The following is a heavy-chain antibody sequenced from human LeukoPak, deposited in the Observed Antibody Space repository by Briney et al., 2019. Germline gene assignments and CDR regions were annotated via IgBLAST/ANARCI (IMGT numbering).Heavy chain of an antibody. Sequence: GGSLRLSCAASGFTFSSYSMNWVRQAPGKGLEWVSYISSSSSTIYYADSVKGRFTISRDNAKNSLYLQMNSVRAEDTAVYYCARDGGYSSSWTPFNYWGQGTLVTVSS. V-gene: IGHV3-48*01. CDR2: ISSSSSTI. J-gene: IGHJ4*02. D-gene: IGHD6-13*01. CDR3: ARDGGYSSSWTPFNY. CDR1: GFTFSSYS.